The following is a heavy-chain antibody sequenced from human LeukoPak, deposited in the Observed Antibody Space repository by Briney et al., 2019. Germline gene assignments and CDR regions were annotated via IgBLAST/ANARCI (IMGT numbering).Heavy chain of an antibody. CDR2: INPNSGGT. J-gene: IGHJ4*02. D-gene: IGHD2-21*02. Sequence: ASVKVSCKASGCTFTGYYMHWVRQAPGQGLEWMGWINPNSGGTNYAQKFQGRVTMTRDTSTSTVYMELSSLRSEDTAVYYCARDHYHKIHSVMVTAPDYWGQGTRVTVSS. CDR3: ARDHYHKIHSVMVTAPDY. V-gene: IGHV1-2*02. CDR1: GCTFTGYY.